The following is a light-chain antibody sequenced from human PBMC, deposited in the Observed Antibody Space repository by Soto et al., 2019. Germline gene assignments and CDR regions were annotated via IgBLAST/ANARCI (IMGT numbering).Light chain of an antibody. CDR1: ESVSTN. CDR3: QQYDIATG. V-gene: IGKV3-15*01. J-gene: IGKJ4*01. CDR2: AAS. Sequence: EVVMTQSPASLSVSPGERATLSCRASESVSTNLAWYQQRRGQPPRLLIYAASTRATGFPARFSGSGSGTEFTLTISRLQSEDFAVYYGQQYDIATGFSGGTKVEIK.